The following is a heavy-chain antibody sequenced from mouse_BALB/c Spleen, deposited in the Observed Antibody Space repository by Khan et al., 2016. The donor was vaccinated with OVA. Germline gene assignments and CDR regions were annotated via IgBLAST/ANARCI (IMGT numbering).Heavy chain of an antibody. CDR3: ARSTTVVARAMDY. D-gene: IGHD1-1*01. J-gene: IGHJ4*01. Sequence: EVQLVESGGGLVQPGGSRKLSCAASGFTFSTFGMHWVRQAPEKGLEWVAYISSGSRTIFYADTVKGRFPISRDNPKITLFLQMTRVRAEDTAMYYCARSTTVVARAMDYWGQGTSVTVSS. CDR2: ISSGSRTI. V-gene: IGHV5-17*02. CDR1: GFTFSTFG.